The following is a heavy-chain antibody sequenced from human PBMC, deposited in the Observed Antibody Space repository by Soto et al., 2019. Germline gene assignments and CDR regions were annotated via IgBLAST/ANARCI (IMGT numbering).Heavy chain of an antibody. CDR2: IKSKTDGGTT. D-gene: IGHD3-16*01. CDR1: GFTFSNAW. CDR3: TTDPYDGRHFDY. Sequence: EVQLVESGGGLVKPGGSLRLSCAGSGFTFSNAWMTWVRQGPGKGLEWVGRIKSKTDGGTTDYAAPVKGRFTISRDDSKNTLYLQMKSLKTEDTGLYYCTTDPYDGRHFDYWGQGTLVTVSS. J-gene: IGHJ4*02. V-gene: IGHV3-15*01.